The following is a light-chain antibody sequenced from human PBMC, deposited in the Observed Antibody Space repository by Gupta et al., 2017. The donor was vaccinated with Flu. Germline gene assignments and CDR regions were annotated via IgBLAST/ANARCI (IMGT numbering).Light chain of an antibody. J-gene: IGLJ1*01. CDR2: SND. CDR1: SSNIGSNT. CDR3: ATWDDSLNDYV. V-gene: IGLV1-44*01. Sequence: QSVLTQPPSASGTPGQRVTISCSGSSSNIGSNTVNWYQQFPGTAPKLLIYSNDQRPSGVPDRFSGSKSGTSASRAISGLQSEDEADYYCATWDDSLNDYVFGTGTKVTVL.